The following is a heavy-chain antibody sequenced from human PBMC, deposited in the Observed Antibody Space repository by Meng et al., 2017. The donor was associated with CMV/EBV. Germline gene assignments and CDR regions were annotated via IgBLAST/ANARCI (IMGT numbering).Heavy chain of an antibody. V-gene: IGHV4-39*01. CDR2: IYYSGST. Sequence: PVSGGSISSSSYYWGWIRQPPGKGLEWIGSIYYSGSTYYNPSLKSRVTISVDTSKNQFSLKLSSVTAADTAVYYCARPKQLQWYFDYWGQGTLVTVSS. J-gene: IGHJ4*02. D-gene: IGHD6-6*01. CDR1: GGSISSSSYY. CDR3: ARPKQLQWYFDY.